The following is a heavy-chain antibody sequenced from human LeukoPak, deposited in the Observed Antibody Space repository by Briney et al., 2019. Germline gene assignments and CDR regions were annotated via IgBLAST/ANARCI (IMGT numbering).Heavy chain of an antibody. CDR3: ARGGYDILTGYYRVGYFDY. D-gene: IGHD3-9*01. J-gene: IGHJ4*02. Sequence: EPSETLSLTCTVSGGSISSYYWSWIRQPAGKGLEWIGRIYTSGSTNYNPSLKSRVTMSVDTSKNQFSLKLSSVTAADTAVYYCARGGYDILTGYYRVGYFDYWGQGTLVTVSS. CDR1: GGSISSYY. CDR2: IYTSGST. V-gene: IGHV4-4*07.